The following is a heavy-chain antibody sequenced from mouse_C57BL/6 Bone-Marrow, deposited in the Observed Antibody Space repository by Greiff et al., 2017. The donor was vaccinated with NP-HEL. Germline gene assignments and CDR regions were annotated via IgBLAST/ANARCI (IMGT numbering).Heavy chain of an antibody. Sequence: VQLQESGAELVRPGSSVKLSCKASGYTFTSYWMDWVKQRPGQGLEWIGNIYPSDSETHYNQKFKDKATLTVDKSSSTAYMQLSSLTSEDSAVYYCASLGALRRDYWGQGTTLTVSS. CDR1: GYTFTSYW. CDR3: ASLGALRRDY. V-gene: IGHV1-61*01. CDR2: IYPSDSET. J-gene: IGHJ2*01. D-gene: IGHD1-1*01.